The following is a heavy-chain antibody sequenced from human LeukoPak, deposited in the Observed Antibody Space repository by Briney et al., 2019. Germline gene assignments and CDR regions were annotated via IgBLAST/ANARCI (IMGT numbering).Heavy chain of an antibody. CDR2: ISSGGSGGNT. CDR1: GVTLGSYA. J-gene: IGHJ2*01. V-gene: IGHV3-23*01. D-gene: IGHD1-26*01. Sequence: GGSLRLSCAASGVTLGSYAMSWARQAPGKGLEWVSGISSGGSGGNTYYADSVKGRFTISRDSSKNTLFLHMNTLRAEDTAIYYCAKDRPVGASYWYFDLWGRGTLVTVSS. CDR3: AKDRPVGASYWYFDL.